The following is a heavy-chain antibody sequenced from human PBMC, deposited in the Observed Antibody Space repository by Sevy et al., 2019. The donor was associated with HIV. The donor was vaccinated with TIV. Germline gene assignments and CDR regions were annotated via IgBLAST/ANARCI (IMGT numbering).Heavy chain of an antibody. Sequence: GGSLRISCAVSGFIFSGYRMNWVRQAPGKGLEWVSYISSSSDIIYYADSVKGRFTISRDNARNSLYLQMNSLRDEDTAVYYCARTIAAAETFDYRGQGALVTVSS. CDR1: GFIFSGYR. V-gene: IGHV3-48*02. D-gene: IGHD6-25*01. CDR2: ISSSSDII. CDR3: ARTIAAAETFDY. J-gene: IGHJ4*02.